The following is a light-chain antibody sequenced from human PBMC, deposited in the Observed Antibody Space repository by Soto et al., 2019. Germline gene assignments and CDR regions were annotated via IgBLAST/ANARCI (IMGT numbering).Light chain of an antibody. Sequence: QSVLTQPPSASGTPGQRVTISCSGSSSNIGSNYVYWYQQLPGTAPELLIYSNNQRPSGVPDRFSGSKSGTSASLAISGLRSEDEADYYCAAWDDSLSGVVFGGGTQLTVL. CDR1: SSNIGSNY. CDR2: SNN. J-gene: IGLJ2*01. V-gene: IGLV1-47*02. CDR3: AAWDDSLSGVV.